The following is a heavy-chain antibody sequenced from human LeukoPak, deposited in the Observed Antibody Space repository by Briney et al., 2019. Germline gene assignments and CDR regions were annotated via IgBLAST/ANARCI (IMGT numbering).Heavy chain of an antibody. CDR3: ARRGIAAAGTGFAP. CDR1: GGSISSSSYY. Sequence: SETLPLTCTVSGGSISSSSYYWGWIRQPPGKGLEWIGSIYYSGSTYYNPSLKSRVTISVDTSKNRFSLKLSSVTAADTAVYYCARRGIAAAGTGFAPWGQGSLVTVSS. CDR2: IYYSGST. V-gene: IGHV4-39*01. D-gene: IGHD6-13*01. J-gene: IGHJ5*02.